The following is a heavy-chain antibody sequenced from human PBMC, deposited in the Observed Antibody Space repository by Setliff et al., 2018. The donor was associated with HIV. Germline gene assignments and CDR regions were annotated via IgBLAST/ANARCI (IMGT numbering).Heavy chain of an antibody. CDR3: ATAPGTSYFDY. V-gene: IGHV4-39*01. CDR2: LYYGGNT. Sequence: PSETLSLTCTVSGGSISSSSYFWGWVRQPPGKGLEWIGILYYGGNTFYNPSLKSRVTISVDTSKNQLSLDLSSVTAADTAVYYCATAPGTSYFDYWGQGALVTVSS. CDR1: GGSISSSSYF. J-gene: IGHJ4*02. D-gene: IGHD6-13*01.